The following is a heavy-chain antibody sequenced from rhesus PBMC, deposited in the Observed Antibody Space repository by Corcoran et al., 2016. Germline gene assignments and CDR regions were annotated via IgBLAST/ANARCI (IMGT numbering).Heavy chain of an antibody. D-gene: IGHD3-16*01. V-gene: IGHV3-8*01. CDR2: INTGGGST. J-gene: IGHJ4*01. Sequence: VQPGGSLRLSCTGSGFTFSSYHMYWVRQAPGKGLEWVSAINTGGGSTWYTDSVKGRFTISKENAKNTLYLQMDSLRAEDTAVYYCGALVIATPFDYWGQGVLVTISS. CDR1: GFTFSSYH. CDR3: GALVIATPFDY.